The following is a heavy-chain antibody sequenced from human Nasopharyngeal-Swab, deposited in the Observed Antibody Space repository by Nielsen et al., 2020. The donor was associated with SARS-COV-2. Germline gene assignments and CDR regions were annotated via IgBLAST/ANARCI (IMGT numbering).Heavy chain of an antibody. Sequence: ASVKVSCKASGYTFTSYAMHWVRQAPGQRLEWMGWINAGNGNTKYSQKFQGRVTITRDTSASTAYMELSSLRSEDTAVYYCARSTYYYDSSGYSFDYWGQGTLVTVSP. V-gene: IGHV1-3*01. D-gene: IGHD3-22*01. CDR2: INAGNGNT. CDR3: ARSTYYYDSSGYSFDY. J-gene: IGHJ4*02. CDR1: GYTFTSYA.